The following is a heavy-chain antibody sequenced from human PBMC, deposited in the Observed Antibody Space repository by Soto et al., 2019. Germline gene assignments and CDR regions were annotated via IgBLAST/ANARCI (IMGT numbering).Heavy chain of an antibody. Sequence: KVSCKASGYTFTSYGISWVRQAPGQGLEWMGWISAYNGNTNYAQKLQGRFTMSRDSAKNSLYLQMDGLRAEDTAVYYCARAKLVVEGRFEYWGQGTLVTVSS. V-gene: IGHV1-18*01. J-gene: IGHJ4*02. CDR2: ISAYNGNT. D-gene: IGHD3-22*01. CDR3: ARAKLVVEGRFEY. CDR1: GYTFTSYG.